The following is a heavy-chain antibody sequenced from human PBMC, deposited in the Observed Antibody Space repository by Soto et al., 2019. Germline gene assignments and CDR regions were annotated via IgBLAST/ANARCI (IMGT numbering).Heavy chain of an antibody. V-gene: IGHV3-48*02. CDR3: ARGFSPGPQHYFDY. D-gene: IGHD3-10*01. Sequence: QPGGSLRLSCAASGFTFSSYSMNWVRQAPGKGLEWVSYISSSSSTIYYADSVKGRFTISRDNAKNSLYLQMNSLRDEDTAVYYCARGFSPGPQHYFDYWGQGNMVTVSS. CDR1: GFTFSSYS. J-gene: IGHJ4*02. CDR2: ISSSSSTI.